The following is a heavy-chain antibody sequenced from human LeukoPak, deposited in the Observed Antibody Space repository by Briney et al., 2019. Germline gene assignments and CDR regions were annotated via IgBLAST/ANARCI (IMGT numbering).Heavy chain of an antibody. CDR2: INSNSGDT. J-gene: IGHJ4*02. CDR1: LYTFTAYY. Sequence: ASLRVSCTASLYTFTAYYIHWVRQAPGQGLEWMGWINSNSGDTNLAQKFQDRVTMTRDTSISTAYMDLSSRRSDDTAVYFCALSLDKVVAGTLGSWGQGTLVTVSS. CDR3: ALSLDKVVAGTLGS. V-gene: IGHV1-2*02. D-gene: IGHD6-19*01.